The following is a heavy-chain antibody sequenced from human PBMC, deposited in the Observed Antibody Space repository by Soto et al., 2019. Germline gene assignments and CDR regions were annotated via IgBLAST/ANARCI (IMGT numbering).Heavy chain of an antibody. Sequence: EVQLLESGGGLVQPGESLRLSCAASGFTFSSYTMNWVRQAPGKGLEWVSAITDSGGTTPYADSVKGRFTISRDNSKNTLYLQMNSLRAEDTAIYYCAKGMAVNGSAASRPFDYWGQGTLVTVSS. CDR2: ITDSGGTT. V-gene: IGHV3-23*01. CDR1: GFTFSSYT. D-gene: IGHD3-10*01. J-gene: IGHJ4*02. CDR3: AKGMAVNGSAASRPFDY.